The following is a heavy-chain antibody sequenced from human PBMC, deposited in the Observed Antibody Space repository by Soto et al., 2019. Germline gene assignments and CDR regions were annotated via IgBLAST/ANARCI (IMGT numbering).Heavy chain of an antibody. CDR1: GFTFSSYG. D-gene: IGHD3-3*01. J-gene: IGHJ5*02. Sequence: GGSLRLSCAASGFTFSSYGMHWVRQAPGKGLEWVAVIWYDGSNKYYADSVKGRFTISRDNSKNTLYLQMNSLRAEDTAVYYCARHGNYDFGWFDPWGQGTLVTVSS. V-gene: IGHV3-33*01. CDR2: IWYDGSNK. CDR3: ARHGNYDFGWFDP.